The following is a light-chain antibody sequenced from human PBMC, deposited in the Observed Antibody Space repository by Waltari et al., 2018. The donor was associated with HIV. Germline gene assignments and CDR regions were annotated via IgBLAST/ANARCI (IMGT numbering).Light chain of an antibody. V-gene: IGKV1-9*01. CDR2: GAS. CDR1: PGITTY. Sequence: DLQLPQSPSFLSASVGDRVTITCRASPGITTYLAWHQQKPGKAPKLLIYGASTLQTGVPSRFSGSASGTEFTLTIDTLQPEDFATYYCLYLDSFPLFGGGTKVEVK. CDR3: LYLDSFPL. J-gene: IGKJ4*01.